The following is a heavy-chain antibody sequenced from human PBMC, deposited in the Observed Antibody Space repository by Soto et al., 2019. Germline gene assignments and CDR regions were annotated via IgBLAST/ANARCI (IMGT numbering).Heavy chain of an antibody. D-gene: IGHD5-18*01. CDR3: ARHPGYGLHYFDY. CDR1: GGSISSSSYY. V-gene: IGHV4-39*01. CDR2: IYYSGST. J-gene: IGHJ4*02. Sequence: PSETLSLTCTVSGGSISSSSYYWGWIRQPPGKGLEWIGSIYYSGSTYYNPSLKSRVTISVDTSKSQFSLKLSSVTAADTAVYYCARHPGYGLHYFDYWGQGTLVTVS.